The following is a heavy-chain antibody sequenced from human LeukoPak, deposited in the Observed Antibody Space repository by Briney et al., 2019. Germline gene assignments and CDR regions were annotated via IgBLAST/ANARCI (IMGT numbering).Heavy chain of an antibody. J-gene: IGHJ4*02. CDR3: ARSPQGGRYFDWLLN. V-gene: IGHV3-64*01. D-gene: IGHD3-9*01. Sequence: GGSLRLSCAASGFTFSSYAMHWVRQAPGKGLEYVSGISSNGGSTYYANSVKGRFTISRDNSKNTLYLQMGSLRAEDMAVYYCARSPQGGRYFDWLLNWGQGTLVTVSS. CDR2: ISSNGGST. CDR1: GFTFSSYA.